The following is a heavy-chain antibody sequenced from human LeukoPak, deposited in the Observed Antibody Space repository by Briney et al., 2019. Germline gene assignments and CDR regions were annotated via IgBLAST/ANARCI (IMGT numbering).Heavy chain of an antibody. D-gene: IGHD5-18*01. Sequence: GGSLRLSCAASGFTFSSYSMNWVRQAPGKGLEWVSYISSSGSTIYYADSVKGRFTISRDNAKNSLYLQMNSLRAEDTAVYYCAREAYGYSYGHWGQGTLVTVSS. J-gene: IGHJ4*02. V-gene: IGHV3-48*04. CDR1: GFTFSSYS. CDR3: AREAYGYSYGH. CDR2: ISSSGSTI.